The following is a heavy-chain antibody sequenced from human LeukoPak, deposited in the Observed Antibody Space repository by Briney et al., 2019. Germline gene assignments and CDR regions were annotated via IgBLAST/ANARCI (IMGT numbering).Heavy chain of an antibody. CDR2: LYYGGSP. V-gene: IGHV4-39*01. Sequence: SETLSLTCIVSGGSISGPSYYWGWIRQSPGKGLEWIGSLYYGGSPYYNPSLKSRVTISVDTSKNQFSLRLYSVTAADTAVYYCARGYDYWGQGTLVTVSS. CDR1: GGSISGPSYY. CDR3: ARGYDY. D-gene: IGHD2-15*01. J-gene: IGHJ4*02.